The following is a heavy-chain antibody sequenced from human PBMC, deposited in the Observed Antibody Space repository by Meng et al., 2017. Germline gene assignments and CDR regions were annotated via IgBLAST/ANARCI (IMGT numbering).Heavy chain of an antibody. D-gene: IGHD3-22*01. CDR1: GGSFSGHY. V-gene: IGHV4-34*01. J-gene: IGHJ5*02. CDR3: ARNRYDRSTHVFDP. CDR2: VSDGGYN. Sequence: QVRLQQWGAGLLKPSETLSLTCTVYGGSFSGHYWSWIRQAPGEGLEWIGEVSDGGYNKYNPALKSRVTVSGDTSKNEVSLKLISVTAADTAVYYCARNRYDRSTHVFDPWGQGTLVTVSS.